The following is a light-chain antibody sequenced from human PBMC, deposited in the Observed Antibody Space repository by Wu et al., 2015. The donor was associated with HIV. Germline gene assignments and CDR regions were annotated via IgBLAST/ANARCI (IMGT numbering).Light chain of an antibody. Sequence: EVVLTQSPGTLSLSPGERATLSCRTSQRVSNTYLAWYQQKPGQGPRLLIYGASNRATGIPDRFSGSGSGTDFTLTISSLEPEDFAVYYCQHRVNWPSLTFGGGTKVEIK. CDR2: GAS. CDR3: QHRVNWPSLT. J-gene: IGKJ4*01. V-gene: IGKV3D-20*02. CDR1: QRVSNTY.